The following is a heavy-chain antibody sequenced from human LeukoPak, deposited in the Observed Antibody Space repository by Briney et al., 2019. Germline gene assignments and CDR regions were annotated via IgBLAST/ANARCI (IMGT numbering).Heavy chain of an antibody. Sequence: ASVKVSCKVSGYTLTELSMHWVRQAPGKGLEWMGGFDPEDGETIYAQKFQGRVTMTEDTSTDTAHMELSSLRSEDTAVYYCATVYCTNGVCHDAFDIWGQGTMVTVSS. J-gene: IGHJ3*02. CDR2: FDPEDGET. CDR3: ATVYCTNGVCHDAFDI. CDR1: GYTLTELS. D-gene: IGHD2-8*01. V-gene: IGHV1-24*01.